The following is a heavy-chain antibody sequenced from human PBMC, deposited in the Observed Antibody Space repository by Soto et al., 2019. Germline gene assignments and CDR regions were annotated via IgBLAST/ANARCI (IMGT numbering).Heavy chain of an antibody. CDR2: IIPIFGTA. CDR3: ARALYRNYVFDY. J-gene: IGHJ4*02. CDR1: GGTFSSYA. V-gene: IGHV1-69*13. Sequence: ASVKVSCKASGGTFSSYAISWVRQAPGQGLEWMGGIIPIFGTANYAQKFQGRVTITADESTSTAYMELSSLRSEDTAVYYCARALYRNYVFDYWGQGTLVTVSS. D-gene: IGHD1-7*01.